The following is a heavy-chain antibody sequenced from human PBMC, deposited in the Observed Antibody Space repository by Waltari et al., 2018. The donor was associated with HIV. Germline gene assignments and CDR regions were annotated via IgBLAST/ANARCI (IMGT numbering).Heavy chain of an antibody. D-gene: IGHD2-2*01. CDR1: GGHFSGYY. Sequence: QVQLQQWGAGLLKPSETLSLTCAVYGGHFSGYYWSWIRQPPGKGLEWIGEIKHSGSTNYNPSLKSRVTISVDTSKNQFSLKLSSVTAADTAVYYCARRSCSSTSCYARARGGMDVWGQGTTVTVTS. J-gene: IGHJ6*02. CDR2: IKHSGST. V-gene: IGHV4-34*01. CDR3: ARRSCSSTSCYARARGGMDV.